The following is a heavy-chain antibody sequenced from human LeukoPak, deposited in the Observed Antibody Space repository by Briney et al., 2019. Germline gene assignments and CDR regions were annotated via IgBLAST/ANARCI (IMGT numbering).Heavy chain of an antibody. V-gene: IGHV4-59*08. Sequence: SETLSLTCTVSGGSISSYYWSWIRQPPGKGLEWIGYIYYSGSTNYNPSLKSRVTISVDTSKNQFSLKLSSVTAADTAVYYCASHTYGPYYYYYMDVWGKGTTVTISS. D-gene: IGHD3-10*01. CDR3: ASHTYGPYYYYYMDV. CDR1: GGSISSYY. CDR2: IYYSGST. J-gene: IGHJ6*03.